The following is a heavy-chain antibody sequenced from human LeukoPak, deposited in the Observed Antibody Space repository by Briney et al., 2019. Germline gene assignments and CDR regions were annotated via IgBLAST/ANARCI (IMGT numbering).Heavy chain of an antibody. CDR1: GFTFSSYG. Sequence: GGSLRLSCAASGFTFSSYGMSWVRQAPGKGLEWVSAISGSGGSTYYADSVKGRFTISRDNSKNTVYLQMKSLRAEDTAVYYCAKSSRPVTAMAFFDYWGQGTLVTVSS. CDR2: ISGSGGST. CDR3: AKSSRPVTAMAFFDY. D-gene: IGHD5-18*01. V-gene: IGHV3-23*01. J-gene: IGHJ4*02.